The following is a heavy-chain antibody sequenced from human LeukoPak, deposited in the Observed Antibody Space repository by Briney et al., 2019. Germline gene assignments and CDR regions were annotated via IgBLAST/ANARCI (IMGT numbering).Heavy chain of an antibody. D-gene: IGHD6-13*01. V-gene: IGHV4-59*11. CDR1: GGSISSHY. CDR2: IYYSGST. Sequence: SETLSLTCTVSGGSISSHYWSWIRQPPGKGLEWIGCIYYSGSTNYNPSLKSRVTISVDTSKNQFSLKLSSVTAADTAVYYCARVGAAAAPYYYYYYMDVWGKGTTVTVSS. J-gene: IGHJ6*03. CDR3: ARVGAAAAPYYYYYYMDV.